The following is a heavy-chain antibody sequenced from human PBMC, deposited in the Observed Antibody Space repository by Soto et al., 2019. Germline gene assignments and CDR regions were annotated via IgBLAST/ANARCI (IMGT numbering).Heavy chain of an antibody. D-gene: IGHD3-3*01. V-gene: IGHV2-5*01. J-gene: IGHJ4*02. CDR1: GFSLSTSGVG. CDR3: AHRSAYDFWRGINSLDD. Sequence: SGPTLWNPTHTLTLTCTFSGFSLSTSGVGVCWIRQPPGNALEGLARIYWNYYKRYSPSLKSRLTITNYTSKNQVVLTMTKMDPVDTATYYCAHRSAYDFWRGINSLDDWGQGTLVT. CDR2: IYWNYYK.